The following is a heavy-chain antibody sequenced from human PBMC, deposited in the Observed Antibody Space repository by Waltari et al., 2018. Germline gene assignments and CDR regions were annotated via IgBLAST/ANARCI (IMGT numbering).Heavy chain of an antibody. D-gene: IGHD3-22*01. Sequence: QVQLQESGPGLVKPSQTLSLTCTVSGGSISSCSYYWSWIRQPPGKGLEWIGRIYTSGSTNYNPSLKSRVTISVDTSKNQFSLKLSSVTAADTAVYYCASLRSEYYYDSSGYSDYWGQGTLVTVSS. CDR2: IYTSGST. CDR3: ASLRSEYYYDSSGYSDY. J-gene: IGHJ4*02. V-gene: IGHV4-61*02. CDR1: GGSISSCSYY.